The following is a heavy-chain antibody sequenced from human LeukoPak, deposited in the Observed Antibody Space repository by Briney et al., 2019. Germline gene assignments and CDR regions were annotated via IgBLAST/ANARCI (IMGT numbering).Heavy chain of an antibody. J-gene: IGHJ4*02. V-gene: IGHV3-64D*06. D-gene: IGHD3-10*01. Sequence: GGSLRLSCSASGFTFSTYAMHWVRQAPGKGLEYVSAITSNGGSTYYADSVKGRCTISRDNSKNTLYLQMSSLRPEDTAVYYCVKSGGSYYYGSGSSLFDYWGQGTLVTVSS. CDR2: ITSNGGST. CDR1: GFTFSTYA. CDR3: VKSGGSYYYGSGSSLFDY.